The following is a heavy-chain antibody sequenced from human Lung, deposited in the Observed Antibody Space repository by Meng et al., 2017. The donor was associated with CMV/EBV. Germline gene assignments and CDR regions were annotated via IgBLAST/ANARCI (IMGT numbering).Heavy chain of an antibody. CDR2: MYYSGST. J-gene: IGHJ5*02. CDR1: GGPTSSNSYY. V-gene: IGHV4-39*07. D-gene: IGHD3-22*01. Sequence: SETLSLXXSALGGPTSSNSYYWGWIRQPPGKGLEWIGSMYYSGSTYYNPSLKSRVTISVDTSKKQISLKLSSVTAADTAVYYCARGYYSDSSGHYYANPHWFDPWGRGTXVTVSS. CDR3: ARGYYSDSSGHYYANPHWFDP.